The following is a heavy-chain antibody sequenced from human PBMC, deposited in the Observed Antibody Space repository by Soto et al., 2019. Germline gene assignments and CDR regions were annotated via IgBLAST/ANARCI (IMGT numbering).Heavy chain of an antibody. CDR1: GYSFTSYW. CDR2: IYPGDSDT. V-gene: IGHV5-51*01. J-gene: IGHJ3*02. D-gene: IGHD1-26*01. Sequence: PGESLKISCKGSGYSFTSYWIGWVRQMPGKGLEWMGIIYPGDSDTRYSPSFQGQVTISADKSVSTAYLQWSSLKASDTAMYYCPRPPATATGAFDIWGQGKMVTVSS. CDR3: PRPPATATGAFDI.